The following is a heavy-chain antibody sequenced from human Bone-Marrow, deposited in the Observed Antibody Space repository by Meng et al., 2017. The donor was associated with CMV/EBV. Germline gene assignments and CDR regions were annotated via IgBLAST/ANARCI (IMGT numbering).Heavy chain of an antibody. CDR1: GYTFTGYY. V-gene: IGHV1-2*02. CDR3: ARDLKRGYSYGLVY. J-gene: IGHJ4*02. Sequence: SGYTFTGYYMHWVRQAPGQGLEWMGWINPNSGGTNYAQKFQGRVTMTRDTSISTAYMELSRLRSDDTAVYYCARDLKRGYSYGLVYWGQGTLVTVSS. CDR2: INPNSGGT. D-gene: IGHD5-18*01.